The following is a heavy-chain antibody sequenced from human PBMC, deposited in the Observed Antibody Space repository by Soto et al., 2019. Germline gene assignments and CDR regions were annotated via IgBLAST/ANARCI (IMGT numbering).Heavy chain of an antibody. CDR2: INPSGGST. V-gene: IGHV1-46*01. D-gene: IGHD1-26*01. CDR3: ARVDVQWYDAFDI. Sequence: ASVKVSCKASGYTFTSCYMHWVRQAPGQGLEWMGIINPSGGSTSYAQKFQGRVTMTRDTFTSTVYMELSSLRSEDTAVYYCARVDVQWYDAFDIWGQGTMVTVSS. CDR1: GYTFTSCY. J-gene: IGHJ3*02.